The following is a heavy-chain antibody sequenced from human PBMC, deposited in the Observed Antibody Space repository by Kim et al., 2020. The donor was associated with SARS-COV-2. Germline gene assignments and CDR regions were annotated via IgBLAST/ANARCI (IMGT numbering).Heavy chain of an antibody. V-gene: IGHV3-30*02. CDR3: AKSYYYYGMDV. Sequence: DADSGKGRFTISRDNSQNTLYLQMNSLRAEDTAVYYCAKSYYYYGMDVWGQGTTVTVSS. J-gene: IGHJ6*02.